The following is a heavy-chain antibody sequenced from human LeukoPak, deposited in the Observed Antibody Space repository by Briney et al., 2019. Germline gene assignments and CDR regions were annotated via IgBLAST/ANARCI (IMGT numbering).Heavy chain of an antibody. CDR1: GGSFSGYY. CDR2: LYEGETT. V-gene: IGHV4-34*01. J-gene: IGHJ4*02. D-gene: IGHD1-1*01. CDR3: GSNWSDFDY. Sequence: PSETLSLTCAVYGGSFSGYYWSWIRQPPGKGLEWIGSLYEGETTYYNPSLKTRLTISLDTSKNQFSLRLSSVTAADTAVYYCGSNWSDFDYWGQGILVTVSS.